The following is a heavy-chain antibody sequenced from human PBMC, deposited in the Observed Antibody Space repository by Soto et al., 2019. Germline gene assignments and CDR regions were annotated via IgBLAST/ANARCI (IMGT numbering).Heavy chain of an antibody. CDR1: GDSVSSNSAA. J-gene: IGHJ6*03. V-gene: IGHV6-1*01. D-gene: IGHD1-7*01. Sequence: QVQLQQSGPGLVKPSQTLSLTCAISGDSVSSNSAALNWIRRSPSGGLEWLGRTYYRSRWYNDYAVSVRSRITINPDTSKNQFSTHLNSVTPEDTAVYCCAGTTSLQWDYMDVWGKGTTVTVSS. CDR3: AGTTSLQWDYMDV. CDR2: TYYRSRWYN.